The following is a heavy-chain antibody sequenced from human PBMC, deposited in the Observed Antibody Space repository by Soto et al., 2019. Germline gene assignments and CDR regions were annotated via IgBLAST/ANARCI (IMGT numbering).Heavy chain of an antibody. J-gene: IGHJ3*02. CDR1: GGSISSGGYY. V-gene: IGHV4-31*03. CDR3: ARDAAVWSGYSRDAFDI. CDR2: IYYSGST. Sequence: PSETLSLTCTVSGGSISSGGYYWSWIRQHPGKGLEWIGYIYYSGSTYYNPSLKSRVTISVDTSKNQFSLKLSSVTAADTAVYYCARDAAVWSGYSRDAFDIWGQGTMVTVS. D-gene: IGHD3-3*01.